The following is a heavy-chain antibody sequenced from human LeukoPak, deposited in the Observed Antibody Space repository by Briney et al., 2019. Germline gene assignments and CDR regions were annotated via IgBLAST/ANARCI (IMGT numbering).Heavy chain of an antibody. Sequence: GGGLRLSCAASRFTFSSYSMNWVRRAPGKGLERVSSISSSGSCIYYADSVNGRFTTSRDNTKNSLYLQMNSLRAEDTAVYYCARDSTPRGYYDFWSGPTGDYYYYMDVWGKGTTVTVSS. V-gene: IGHV3-21*04. D-gene: IGHD3-3*01. CDR3: ARDSTPRGYYDFWSGPTGDYYYYMDV. CDR2: ISSSGSCI. CDR1: RFTFSSYS. J-gene: IGHJ6*03.